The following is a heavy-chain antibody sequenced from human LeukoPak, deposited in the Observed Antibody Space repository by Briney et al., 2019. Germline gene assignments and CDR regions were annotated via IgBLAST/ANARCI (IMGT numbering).Heavy chain of an antibody. Sequence: GGSLRLSCAASGFTFSSYSMNWVCQAPGKGLEWVSSISSSSSYIYYADSVKGRFTISRDNAKNSLYLQMNSLRAEDTAVYYCARVGYSYGAFDYWGQGTLVTVSS. CDR3: ARVGYSYGAFDY. CDR2: ISSSSSYI. V-gene: IGHV3-21*01. D-gene: IGHD5-18*01. J-gene: IGHJ4*02. CDR1: GFTFSSYS.